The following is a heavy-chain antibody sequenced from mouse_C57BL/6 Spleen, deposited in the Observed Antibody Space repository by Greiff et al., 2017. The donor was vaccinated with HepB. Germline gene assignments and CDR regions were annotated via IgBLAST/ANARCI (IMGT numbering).Heavy chain of an antibody. J-gene: IGHJ2*01. CDR3: ARRLDY. Sequence: VQWVESGPELVKPGASVKISCKASGYAFSSSWMNWVKQRPGKGLEWIGRIYPGDGDTNYNGKFKGKATLTADKSSSTAYMQLSSLTSEDSAVYFCARRLDYWGQGTTLTVSS. V-gene: IGHV1-82*01. CDR1: GYAFSSSW. CDR2: IYPGDGDT.